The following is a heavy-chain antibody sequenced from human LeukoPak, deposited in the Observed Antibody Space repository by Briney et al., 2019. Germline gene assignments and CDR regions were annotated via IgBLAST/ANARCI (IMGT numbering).Heavy chain of an antibody. CDR1: GYTFTSYG. Sequence: GASVKVSCKASGYTFTSYGISWVRQAPGQGLEWMGWIIPIFGTANYAQKFQGRVTITADESTSTAYMELSSLRSEDTAVYYCARGGLGSYYANYYYYGMDVWGQGTTVTVSS. CDR2: IIPIFGTA. V-gene: IGHV1-69*13. CDR3: ARGGLGSYYANYYYYGMDV. J-gene: IGHJ6*02. D-gene: IGHD1-26*01.